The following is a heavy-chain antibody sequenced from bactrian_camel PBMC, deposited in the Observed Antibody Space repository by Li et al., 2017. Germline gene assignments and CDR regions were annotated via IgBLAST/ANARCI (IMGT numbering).Heavy chain of an antibody. Sequence: QLVESGGGSVRAGGSLSLSCTTSGFPFADSDMAWYRRAAKNECKLVSRIRSDGRTIAQDSVKGRFTISHDSGKNTMYLQMTSLKPEDPAVYYCAADQDPFGRRASDEACATLVAYKYEGQGTQVTVS. V-gene: IGHV3S62*01. J-gene: IGHJ4*01. D-gene: IGHD2*01. CDR1: GFPFADSD. CDR2: IRSDGRT.